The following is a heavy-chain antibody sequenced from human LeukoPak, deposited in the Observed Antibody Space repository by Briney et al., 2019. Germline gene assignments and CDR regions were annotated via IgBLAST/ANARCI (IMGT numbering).Heavy chain of an antibody. Sequence: ASVKVSCKASGYTFTSYGISWVRQAPGQGLEWMGWISAYNGNTNYAQKLQGRVTMTTDTSTSTAYMELRSLRSDDTAVYDCARDPYYDSSGYTYFDYWGQGTLVTVSS. V-gene: IGHV1-18*01. CDR1: GYTFTSYG. CDR3: ARDPYYDSSGYTYFDY. D-gene: IGHD3-22*01. CDR2: ISAYNGNT. J-gene: IGHJ4*02.